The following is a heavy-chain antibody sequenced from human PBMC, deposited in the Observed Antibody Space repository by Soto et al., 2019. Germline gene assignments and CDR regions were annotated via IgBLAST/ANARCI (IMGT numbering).Heavy chain of an antibody. CDR3: ARGHRYSRGWYRLGDYYGRDV. D-gene: IGHD6-19*01. CDR2: IIPIFGTA. CDR1: GGTFSSYA. V-gene: IGHV1-69*13. Sequence: SVKVSCKASGGTFSSYAISWVRQAPGQGLEWMGGIIPIFGTADYAQKFQGRVTVTADESTSTAYMELSSLRSEDTAVYYSARGHRYSRGWYRLGDYYGRDVWGKGTRVTVSS. J-gene: IGHJ6*04.